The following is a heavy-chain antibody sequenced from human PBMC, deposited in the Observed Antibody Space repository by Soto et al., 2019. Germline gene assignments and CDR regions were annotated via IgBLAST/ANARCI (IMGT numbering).Heavy chain of an antibody. J-gene: IGHJ6*02. CDR3: ASLPLANSYYYVMDV. Sequence: QVQLVQSGAEVKKPGASVKVSCKASGYTFTSYDINWVRQATGQGLEWMGWMNPNSGNTGYAQKFQGRVIMTRNTSIRTAYMELSSLRSEDTAVYYCASLPLANSYYYVMDVWGQGTTVTVSS. CDR1: GYTFTSYD. V-gene: IGHV1-8*01. CDR2: MNPNSGNT.